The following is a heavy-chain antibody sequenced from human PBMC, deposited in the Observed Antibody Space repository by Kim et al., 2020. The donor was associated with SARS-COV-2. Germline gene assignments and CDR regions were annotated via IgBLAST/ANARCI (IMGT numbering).Heavy chain of an antibody. CDR1: GYTFTSYD. J-gene: IGHJ2*01. D-gene: IGHD5-12*01. CDR2: MNPNSGNT. V-gene: IGHV1-8*01. CDR3: ARQVVATIEWYFDL. Sequence: ASVKVSCKASGYTFTSYDINWVRQATGQGLEWMGWMNPNSGNTGYAQKFQGRVTMTRNTSISTAYMELSSLRSEDTAVYYCARQVVATIEWYFDLWGRGTLVTVSS.